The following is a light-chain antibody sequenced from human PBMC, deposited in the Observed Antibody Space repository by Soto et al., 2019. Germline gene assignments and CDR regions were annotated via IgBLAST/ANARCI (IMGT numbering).Light chain of an antibody. CDR1: QTVSSNY. Sequence: EIVLTQSPGTLSLSPGERATLSCRASQTVSSNYLAWYRQKPGQAPRLLIHGASSRATGIPDRFSGSGSATDFALTISRLEPEDFAVYFCQQYGSSPLTFGGGTKVDIK. V-gene: IGKV3-20*01. J-gene: IGKJ4*01. CDR2: GAS. CDR3: QQYGSSPLT.